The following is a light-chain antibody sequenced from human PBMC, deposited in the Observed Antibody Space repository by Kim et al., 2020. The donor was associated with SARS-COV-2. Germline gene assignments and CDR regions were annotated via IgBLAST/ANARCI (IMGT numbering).Light chain of an antibody. Sequence: GQSVTISCTGTSSDVGDYNYVSWYQQHPGKAPKLMIYEVSKRPSGVSDRFSGSKSGNTASLTISGLQAEDEADYYCSSYASSSTWVFGGGTQLTVL. CDR3: SSYASSSTWV. J-gene: IGLJ3*02. CDR2: EVS. V-gene: IGLV2-14*01. CDR1: SSDVGDYNY.